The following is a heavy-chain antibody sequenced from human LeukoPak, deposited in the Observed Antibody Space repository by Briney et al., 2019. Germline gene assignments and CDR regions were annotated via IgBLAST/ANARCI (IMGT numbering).Heavy chain of an antibody. CDR1: GFTFSSYA. V-gene: IGHV3-30*02. CDR2: IRYDGSNK. D-gene: IGHD3-9*01. J-gene: IGHJ3*02. CDR3: AKDSTVLRYFDWLFDAFDI. Sequence: GGSLRLSCAASGFTFSSYAMHWVRQAPGKGLEWVAFIRYDGSNKYYADSVKGRFTISRDNSKNTLYLQMNSLRAEDTAVYYCAKDSTVLRYFDWLFDAFDIWGQGTMVTVSS.